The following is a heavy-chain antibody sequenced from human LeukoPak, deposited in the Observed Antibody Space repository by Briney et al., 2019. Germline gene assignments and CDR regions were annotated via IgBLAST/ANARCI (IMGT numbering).Heavy chain of an antibody. D-gene: IGHD4-17*01. V-gene: IGHV1-69*05. CDR3: ARDGRGDGDNGAYDAFDI. J-gene: IGHJ3*02. CDR1: GGTFSSYA. Sequence: SVKVSCKASGGTFSSYAISWVRQAPGQGLEWVGGIIPIFGTANYAQKFQGRVTITTDESTSTAYMKLSSLRSEDTAVYYCARDGRGDGDNGAYDAFDIWGQGTMVTVSS. CDR2: IIPIFGTA.